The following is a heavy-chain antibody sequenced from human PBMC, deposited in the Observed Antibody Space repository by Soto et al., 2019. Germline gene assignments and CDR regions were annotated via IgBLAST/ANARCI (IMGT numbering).Heavy chain of an antibody. Sequence: QVQLVQSGAEVKKPGSSVKVSCKASGGTFSSYTISWVRQAPGQGLEWMGRIIPILGIANYAQKFQGRVTITADKSTSTAYMELSSLRSEDTAVYYCARGTQWTEYYYYCMDVWGQGTTVTVSS. V-gene: IGHV1-69*02. J-gene: IGHJ6*02. CDR3: ARGTQWTEYYYYCMDV. CDR2: IIPILGIA. D-gene: IGHD1-1*01. CDR1: GGTFSSYT.